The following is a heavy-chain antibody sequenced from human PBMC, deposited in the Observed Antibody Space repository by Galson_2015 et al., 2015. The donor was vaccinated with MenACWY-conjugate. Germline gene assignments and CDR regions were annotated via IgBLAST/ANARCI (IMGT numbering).Heavy chain of an antibody. V-gene: IGHV3-23*01. CDR3: AKGLDVYGPYGLDV. CDR2: IIGSGDNT. Sequence: SLRLSCAASGFMFSRYAMTWVRQAPGKGLDWVSAIIGSGDNTYYAESVKGRFTISRDSSTKTVYLQMHSLRAEDTAVYCCAKGLDVYGPYGLDVWGQGTTVTVSS. D-gene: IGHD3-10*01. J-gene: IGHJ6*02. CDR1: GFMFSRYA.